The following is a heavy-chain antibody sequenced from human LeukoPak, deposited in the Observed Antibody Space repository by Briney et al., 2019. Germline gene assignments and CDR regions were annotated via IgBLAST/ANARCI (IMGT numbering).Heavy chain of an antibody. CDR1: GGSVSSGSYY. CDR3: ASGYCSGGSCYNYYYYGMDV. CDR2: IYYSGGT. J-gene: IGHJ6*02. D-gene: IGHD2-15*01. V-gene: IGHV4-61*01. Sequence: SETLSLTCTVSGGSVSSGSYYWSWIRQPPGKGLEWIGYIYYSGGTNYNPSLKSRVTISVDTSKNQFSLKLSSVTAADTAVYYCASGYCSGGSCYNYYYYGMDVWGQGTTVTVSS.